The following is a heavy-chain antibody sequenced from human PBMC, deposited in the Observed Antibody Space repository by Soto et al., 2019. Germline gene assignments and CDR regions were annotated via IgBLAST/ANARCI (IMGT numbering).Heavy chain of an antibody. CDR1: GFNFSDHY. Sequence: QVQLVESGGGLVKPGGSLRLSCAASGFNFSDHYMNWIRQAPGKGLEWVSYISGSSRYTNFADSVKGRFTISRDNAKNSLYLQMNSLRAEDTAVYYCARHTSGWQYYDYWGQGTPVTVSS. V-gene: IGHV3-11*06. D-gene: IGHD6-19*01. CDR2: ISGSSRYT. CDR3: ARHTSGWQYYDY. J-gene: IGHJ4*02.